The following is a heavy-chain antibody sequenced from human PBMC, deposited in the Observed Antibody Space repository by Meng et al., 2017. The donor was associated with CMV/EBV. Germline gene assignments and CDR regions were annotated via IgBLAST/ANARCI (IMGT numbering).Heavy chain of an antibody. V-gene: IGHV3-21*01. J-gene: IGHJ6*02. Sequence: GESLKISCAASGFTVSSNYMNWVRQAPGKGLEWVSSISSSSSYIYYADSVKGRFTISRDNAKNSLYLQMNSLRAEDTAVYYCARESTIFGVVIPNYYYYGMDVWGQGTTVTVSS. D-gene: IGHD3-3*01. CDR1: GFTVSSNY. CDR2: ISSSSSYI. CDR3: ARESTIFGVVIPNYYYYGMDV.